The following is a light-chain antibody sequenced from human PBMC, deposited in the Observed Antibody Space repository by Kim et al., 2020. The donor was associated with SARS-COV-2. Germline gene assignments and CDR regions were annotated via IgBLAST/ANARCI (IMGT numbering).Light chain of an antibody. CDR1: SSYVGGYNY. Sequence: GQSVTISCTGTSSYVGGYNYVSWYQQHPGKAPQLMIYDVSKRPSGVPDRLSGSKSGNTASLTISGLQAEDEADYYCCSYAGSYTYVFGTGTKVTVL. CDR2: DVS. CDR3: CSYAGSYTYV. V-gene: IGLV2-11*01. J-gene: IGLJ1*01.